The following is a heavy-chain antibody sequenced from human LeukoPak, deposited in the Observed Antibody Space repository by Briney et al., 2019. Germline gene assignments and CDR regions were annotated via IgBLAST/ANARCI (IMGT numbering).Heavy chain of an antibody. D-gene: IGHD5-24*01. CDR1: GFTFSSYG. Sequence: PGRSLRLSCAASGFTFSSYGMHWVRQAPGKGLEWVSRVIRDGSFTNYADSVKGRFTISRDNAKNTLYLQMSSLRAEDTAVYFCVRDGDDFNFDYWGQGSLVTVSS. V-gene: IGHV3-74*01. CDR3: VRDGDDFNFDY. J-gene: IGHJ4*02. CDR2: VIRDGSFT.